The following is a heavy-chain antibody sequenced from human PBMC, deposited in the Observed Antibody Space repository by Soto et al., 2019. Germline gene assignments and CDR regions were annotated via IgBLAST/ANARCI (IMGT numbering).Heavy chain of an antibody. Sequence: GGSLRLSCAASGFTFSSYWMHWVRQAPGKGLVWVSRINSDGSSTSYADSVKGRFTISRDNAKNKLYLQMNSLRAEDTAVYYCAREPGLNGMDVWGQGTTVTVAS. CDR1: GFTFSSYW. V-gene: IGHV3-74*01. D-gene: IGHD2-8*01. J-gene: IGHJ6*02. CDR2: INSDGSST. CDR3: AREPGLNGMDV.